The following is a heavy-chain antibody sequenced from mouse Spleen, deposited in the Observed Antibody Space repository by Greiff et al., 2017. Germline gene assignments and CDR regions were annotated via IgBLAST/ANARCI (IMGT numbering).Heavy chain of an antibody. CDR1: GFTFSSYA. D-gene: IGHD1-1*01. CDR2: ISSGGGNT. Sequence: EVKLVESGGGLVKPGGSLKLSCAASGFTFSSYAMSWVRQTPEKRLEWVATISSGGGNTYYPDSVKGRFTISRDNAKNTLYLQMSSLKSEDTAMYYCSRPQLIYAFAYWGQGTLVTVSA. CDR3: SRPQLIYAFAY. V-gene: IGHV5-9*04. J-gene: IGHJ3*01.